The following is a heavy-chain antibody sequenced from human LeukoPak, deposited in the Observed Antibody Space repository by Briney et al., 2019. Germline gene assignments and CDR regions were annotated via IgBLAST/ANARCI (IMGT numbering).Heavy chain of an antibody. CDR2: ISSSSSTI. J-gene: IGHJ4*02. D-gene: IGHD2-15*01. CDR1: GFTFSSYS. Sequence: PGGSLRLSCAASGFTFSSYSMNWVRQAPGKGLEWVSYISSSSSTIYYADSVKGRFTNSRENAKNSLYLQMNSLRAEDTAVYYCARPECSGGSCYSLSWGQGTLVTVSS. V-gene: IGHV3-48*01. CDR3: ARPECSGGSCYSLS.